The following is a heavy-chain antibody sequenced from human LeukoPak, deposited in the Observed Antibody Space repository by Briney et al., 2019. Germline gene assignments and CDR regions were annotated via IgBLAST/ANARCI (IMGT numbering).Heavy chain of an antibody. CDR1: GFTFSSYG. V-gene: IGHV3-30*02. Sequence: GGTLRLSCAASGFTFSSYGMSWVRQAPGKGLEWVAFIRYDGSNKYYADSVKGRFTISRDNPKNTLYLQMNSLRAEDTAVYYCAKGPPFDPWGQGTLVTVSS. CDR3: AKGPPFDP. CDR2: IRYDGSNK. J-gene: IGHJ5*02.